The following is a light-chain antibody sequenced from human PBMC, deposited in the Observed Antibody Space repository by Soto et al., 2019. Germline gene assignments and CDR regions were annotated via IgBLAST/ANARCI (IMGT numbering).Light chain of an antibody. V-gene: IGKV3-15*01. CDR1: QSVSGN. CDR3: QQCNSWPWT. CDR2: GAS. J-gene: IGKJ2*01. Sequence: EIVMTQSPATLSVSPGERATLSCRASQSVSGNLAWYQHKPGQAPSLLIYGASTRATGIPARFSGSGSGTEFTLTISSLQSEDFAVYYCQQCNSWPWTFGQGTKLEIK.